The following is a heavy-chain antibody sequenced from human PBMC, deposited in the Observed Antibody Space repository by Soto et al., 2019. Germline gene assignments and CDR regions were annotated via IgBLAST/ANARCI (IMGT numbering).Heavy chain of an antibody. CDR2: ISYDGSNK. CDR1: GFTFSSYA. V-gene: IGHV3-30-3*01. D-gene: IGHD6-13*01. J-gene: IGHJ6*02. CDR3: ARDDRSSSWYGLNYYGMDV. Sequence: GGSLGLSCAASGFTFSSYAMHWVRQAPGKGLEWVAVISYDGSNKYYADSVKGRFTISRDNSKNTLYLQMNSLRAEDTAVYYCARDDRSSSWYGLNYYGMDVWGQGTTVTVSS.